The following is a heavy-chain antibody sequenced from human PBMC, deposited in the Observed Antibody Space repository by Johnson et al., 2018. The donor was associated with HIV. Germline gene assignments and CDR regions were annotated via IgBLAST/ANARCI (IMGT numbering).Heavy chain of an antibody. D-gene: IGHD3-16*01. V-gene: IGHV3-30*14. CDR2: ISYDGSNK. J-gene: IGHJ3*02. CDR1: GFTFSSYA. CDR3: AREFGDLRAFDI. Sequence: QMQLVESGGGVVQPGRSLRLSCAASGFTFSSYAMHWVRQAPGKGLEWVAVISYDGSNKYYADSVKGRFTLSRDNSKNTLYLQMNGLRAEDTAGYYCAREFGDLRAFDIWGQGTMVTVSS.